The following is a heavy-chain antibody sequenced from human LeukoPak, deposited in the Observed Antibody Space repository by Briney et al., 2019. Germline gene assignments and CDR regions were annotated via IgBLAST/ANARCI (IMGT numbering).Heavy chain of an antibody. Sequence: ASVKVSCKASGGTFSSYAISWVRQATGQGLEWMGWMNPNSGNTGYAQKFQGRVTITRNTSISTAYMELSSLRSEDTAVYYCARAPEAAAALDYWGQGTLVTVSS. CDR1: GGTFSSYA. J-gene: IGHJ4*02. D-gene: IGHD6-13*01. CDR2: MNPNSGNT. CDR3: ARAPEAAAALDY. V-gene: IGHV1-8*03.